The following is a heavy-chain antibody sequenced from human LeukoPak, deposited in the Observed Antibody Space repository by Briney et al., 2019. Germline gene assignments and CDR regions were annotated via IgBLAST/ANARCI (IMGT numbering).Heavy chain of an antibody. J-gene: IGHJ6*02. CDR2: IYSGGST. CDR3: ARDGGSWYVDGMDV. CDR1: GFTVSSNY. V-gene: IGHV3-66*01. D-gene: IGHD6-13*01. Sequence: PGGSLRLSCAASGFTVSSNYMSWVRQAPGKGLEWVSVIYSGGSTYYADSVKGRFTISRDNAKNTLYLQMNSLRAEDTAVYYCARDGGSWYVDGMDVWGQGTTVTVSS.